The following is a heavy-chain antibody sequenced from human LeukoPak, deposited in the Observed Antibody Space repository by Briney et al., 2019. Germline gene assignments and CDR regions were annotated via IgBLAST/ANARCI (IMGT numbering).Heavy chain of an antibody. CDR2: IRYDGSNK. V-gene: IGHV3-30*02. CDR3: ARRTVTTIWGPYHYYMDV. CDR1: GFTFSSYG. J-gene: IGHJ6*03. Sequence: PGGSLRLSCAASGFTFSSYGMHWVRQAPGKGLEWMAFIRYDGSNKYYADPVKGRFTISRDNSKNTLYLQMNSLRAEDTAVYYCARRTVTTIWGPYHYYMDVWGQGTLVTVSS. D-gene: IGHD4-17*01.